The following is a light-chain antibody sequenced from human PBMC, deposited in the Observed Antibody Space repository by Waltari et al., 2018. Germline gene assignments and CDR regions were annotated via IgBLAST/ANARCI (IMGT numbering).Light chain of an antibody. Sequence: QSALTQPPSASGSPGQSVTISCTGTSSDIGSSNYVSWYQQHPPKAPKLMIYEVNKRPSGVPDRFSGSKSGNTASLTVSGLQADDEADYYCSSYAGSSNLIFGGGTKLTVL. V-gene: IGLV2-8*01. CDR2: EVN. J-gene: IGLJ2*01. CDR1: SSDIGSSNY. CDR3: SSYAGSSNLI.